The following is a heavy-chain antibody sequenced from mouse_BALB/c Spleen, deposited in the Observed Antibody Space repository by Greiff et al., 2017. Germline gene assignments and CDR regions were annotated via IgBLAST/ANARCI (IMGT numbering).Heavy chain of an antibody. CDR2: IWAGGST. CDR3: ARGWVYYRYDVTVFDY. D-gene: IGHD2-14*01. J-gene: IGHJ2*01. Sequence: QVQLQQSGPGLVAPSQSLSITCTVSGFSLTSYGVHWVRQPPGKGLEWLGVIWAGGSTNYNSALMSRLSISKDNSKSQVFLKMNSLQTDDTAMYYCARGWVYYRYDVTVFDYWGQGTTLTVSS. V-gene: IGHV2-9*02. CDR1: GFSLTSYG.